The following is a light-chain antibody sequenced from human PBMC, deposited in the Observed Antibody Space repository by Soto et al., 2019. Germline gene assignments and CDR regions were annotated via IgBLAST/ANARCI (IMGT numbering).Light chain of an antibody. CDR1: YSNIGAGYE. CDR3: QSYDSSLSGSGV. J-gene: IGLJ3*02. Sequence: QSVLTQPPSVSGAPGQRVTISCTGSYSNIGAGYEVHWYQQIPGTAPKLLISGHNNRPSGVPDRFFGSKSGTSASLTIIGLLAEDEADYYCQSYDSSLSGSGVFGGGTKVTVL. V-gene: IGLV1-40*01. CDR2: GHN.